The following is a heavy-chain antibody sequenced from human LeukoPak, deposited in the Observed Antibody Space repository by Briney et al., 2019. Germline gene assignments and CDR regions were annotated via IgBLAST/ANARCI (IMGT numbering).Heavy chain of an antibody. Sequence: GGSLRLSCAASGFTFTNYGMHWVRQAPGKGLEWVAVISYDGSYKYYADFVKGRFTIARDNSKNTLYLQMNSLRAEDTAVYYCAKASSGYSSYYFDYWGQGTLVTVSS. CDR2: ISYDGSYK. D-gene: IGHD3-22*01. J-gene: IGHJ4*02. CDR1: GFTFTNYG. V-gene: IGHV3-30*18. CDR3: AKASSGYSSYYFDY.